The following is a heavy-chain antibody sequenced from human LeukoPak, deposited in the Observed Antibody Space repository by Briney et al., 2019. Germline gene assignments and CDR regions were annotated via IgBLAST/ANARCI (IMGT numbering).Heavy chain of an antibody. V-gene: IGHV3-11*01. D-gene: IGHD4-17*01. J-gene: IGHJ4*02. CDR2: ISSSGSTI. Sequence: GGSLRLSCAASGFTFSNFWMSWVRQAPGKGLEWVSYISSSGSTIYYADSVKGRFTISRDNAKNSLYLQMNSLRAEDTAVYYCAAMTTVTHVDYWGQGTLVTVSS. CDR1: GFTFSNFW. CDR3: AAMTTVTHVDY.